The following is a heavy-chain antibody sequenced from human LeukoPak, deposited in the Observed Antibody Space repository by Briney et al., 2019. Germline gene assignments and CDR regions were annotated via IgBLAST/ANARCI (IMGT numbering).Heavy chain of an antibody. CDR1: GGSISSYY. CDR2: IYYSGST. Sequence: SETLSLTCTVSGGSISSYYWSWIRQPPGKGLEWIGYIYYSGSTYYNPSLKSRVTISVDTSKNQFSLKLSSVTAADTAVYYCARDAVVPPAYWGQGTLVTVSS. D-gene: IGHD2-15*01. V-gene: IGHV4-59*12. CDR3: ARDAVVPPAY. J-gene: IGHJ4*02.